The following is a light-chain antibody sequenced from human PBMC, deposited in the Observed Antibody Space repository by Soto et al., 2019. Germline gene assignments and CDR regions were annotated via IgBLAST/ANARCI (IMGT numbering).Light chain of an antibody. J-gene: IGKJ2*01. CDR2: GGS. V-gene: IGKV3-20*01. CDR3: QQYGTSSAYT. Sequence: EIVLTQSPGTLSLSLGERATLSCRASQSVTSSHLAWYQQKPGQAPRLLIYGGSSRATGIPDKFSGSGSGTDFTLAISRLEPEAFAVYFCHCQQYGTSSAYTFGQGTKLEI. CDR1: QSVTSSH.